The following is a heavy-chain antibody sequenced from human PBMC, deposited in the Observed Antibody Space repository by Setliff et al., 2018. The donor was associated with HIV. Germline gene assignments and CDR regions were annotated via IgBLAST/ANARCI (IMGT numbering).Heavy chain of an antibody. CDR2: VYARGNT. J-gene: IGHJ4*02. V-gene: IGHV4-61*09. CDR1: GGSISSGSYY. Sequence: SETLSLTCTVSGGSISSGSYYWSWIRQPAGKGLEWIGHVYARGNTNYNPSLKSRVTISVDTSKSQFSLKLSSVTAADTAVYYCARDRYGDYAYFDYWGQGTPVTVSS. CDR3: ARDRYGDYAYFDY. D-gene: IGHD4-17*01.